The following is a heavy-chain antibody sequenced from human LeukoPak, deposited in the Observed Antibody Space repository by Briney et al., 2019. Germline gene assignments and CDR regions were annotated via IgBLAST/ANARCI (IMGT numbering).Heavy chain of an antibody. CDR2: ISSSGSTI. V-gene: IGHV3-48*03. J-gene: IGHJ6*04. CDR1: GFTFSSYE. Sequence: GGSLRLSCAASGFTFSSYEMNRVRQAPGKGLEWVSYISSSGSTIYYADSVKGRFTISRDNAKNSLYLQMNSLRAEDTAVYYCARAPGYYYYGMDVWGKGTTVTVSS. CDR3: ARAPGYYYYGMDV.